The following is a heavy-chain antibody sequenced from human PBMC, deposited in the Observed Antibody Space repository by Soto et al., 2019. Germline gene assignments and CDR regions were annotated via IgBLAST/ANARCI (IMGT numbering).Heavy chain of an antibody. CDR2: ISPSGSP. Sequence: QVQLQESGSRLVRPSQTVSLTCSVSGGSVNSGGYSWSWIRQPPGKGLEWIGFISPSGSPAYNPSLESRVTISVDRSNNKISLELSSVTAADAAVYYCTRGVLAWGPGTRVTVSS. CDR3: TRGVLA. D-gene: IGHD2-8*01. J-gene: IGHJ5*02. V-gene: IGHV4-30-2*01. CDR1: GGSVNSGGYS.